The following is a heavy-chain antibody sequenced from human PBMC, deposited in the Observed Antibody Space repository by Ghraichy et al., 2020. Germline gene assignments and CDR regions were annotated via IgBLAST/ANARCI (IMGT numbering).Heavy chain of an antibody. V-gene: IGHV4-59*01. Sequence: SETLSLTCTVSGGSISSYYWSWIRQPPGKGLEWIGYIYYSGSTNYNPSLKSRVTISVDTSKNQFSLKLSSVTAADTAVYYCARDPIYYGMDVWGQGTTVTVSS. CDR3: ARDPIYYGMDV. CDR1: GGSISSYY. J-gene: IGHJ6*02. CDR2: IYYSGST.